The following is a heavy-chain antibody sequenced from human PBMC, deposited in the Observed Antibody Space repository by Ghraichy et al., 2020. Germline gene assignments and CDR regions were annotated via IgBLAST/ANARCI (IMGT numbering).Heavy chain of an antibody. CDR1: GFTFSTYG. J-gene: IGHJ2*01. Sequence: GGSLRLSCAASGFTFSTYGMSWVRQAPGKGLEWVSGITGSGGNTYYADSVKGRFSISRDNSKNTLNLQMNSLRVEDTAVYYCARRRPAANPWYFDLWGRGTLVTVSS. CDR2: ITGSGGNT. D-gene: IGHD2-2*01. V-gene: IGHV3-23*01. CDR3: ARRRPAANPWYFDL.